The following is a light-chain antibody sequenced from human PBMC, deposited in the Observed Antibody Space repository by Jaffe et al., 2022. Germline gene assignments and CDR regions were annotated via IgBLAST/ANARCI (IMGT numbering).Light chain of an antibody. CDR1: QPISDW. V-gene: IGKV1-12*01. CDR2: GAS. J-gene: IGKJ3*01. CDR3: QQVSRFPFT. Sequence: DIQMTQSPSSVSASVGATVTITCRASQPISDWLAWYQHRPGRAPKLLIYGASSLQSGVPLRFRGSRSGADFILTIYSLQPEDFATYYCQQVSRFPFTFGPGTKVDVK.